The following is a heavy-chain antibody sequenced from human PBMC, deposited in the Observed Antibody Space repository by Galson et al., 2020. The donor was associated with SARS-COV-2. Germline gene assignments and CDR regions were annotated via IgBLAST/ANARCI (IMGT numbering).Heavy chain of an antibody. J-gene: IGHJ4*02. CDR2: VSGSGSNT. V-gene: IGHV3-23*01. CDR1: TFNFDNYN. Sequence: GESLKISSAAPTFNFDNYNKTWVRQAPEKGLEWVTTVSGSGSNTYYAESVKGRFTISRDNSRNTLYLQMHNLRVEDTAIYYCAKDGGGWYTGGWCYFDFCGQGGLVTVSS. D-gene: IGHD6-19*01. CDR3: AKDGGGWYTGGWCYFDF.